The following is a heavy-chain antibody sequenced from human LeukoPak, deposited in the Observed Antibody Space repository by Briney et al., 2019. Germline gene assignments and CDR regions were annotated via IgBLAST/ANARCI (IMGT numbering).Heavy chain of an antibody. V-gene: IGHV3-7*01. D-gene: IGHD6-13*01. CDR1: GFTCSSHW. J-gene: IGHJ5*02. CDR3: ARDGAGYSRSPWFDP. Sequence: GGSLRLSCAASGFTCSSHWMSWVRQAPGKGLEWVANIKRDGSEKCCVDSVKGRFTISRDNATNSLYLQMNSLRAEDTAVYYCARDGAGYSRSPWFDPWGQGTLVTVSS. CDR2: IKRDGSEK.